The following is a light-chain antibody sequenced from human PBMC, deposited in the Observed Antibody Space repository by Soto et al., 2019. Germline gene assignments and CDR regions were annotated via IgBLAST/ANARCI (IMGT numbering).Light chain of an antibody. V-gene: IGKV3-15*01. J-gene: IGKJ1*01. CDR3: QQYNNWPRP. CDR2: GAS. CDR1: QSVSSN. Sequence: EIVMTQSPATRSVSPGERATLSCSASQSVSSNLAWYQQKPGQAPNLLIYGASTRATGIPARFSGSGSGTEFTLTISSLQSEDFTVYYCQQYNNWPRPFGQGTKVEIK.